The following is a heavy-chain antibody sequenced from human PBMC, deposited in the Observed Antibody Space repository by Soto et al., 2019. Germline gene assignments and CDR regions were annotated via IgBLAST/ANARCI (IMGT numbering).Heavy chain of an antibody. Sequence: GESLKISCKGSGYSFTSYWIGWVRQMPGKGLEWMGIIYPGDSDTRYSPSFQGQVTISADKSISTAYLQWSSLKASDTAMYYCARQEFGGATHSHLDYWGQGTLVTVSS. CDR1: GYSFTSYW. CDR2: IYPGDSDT. J-gene: IGHJ4*02. V-gene: IGHV5-51*01. CDR3: ARQEFGGATHSHLDY. D-gene: IGHD1-26*01.